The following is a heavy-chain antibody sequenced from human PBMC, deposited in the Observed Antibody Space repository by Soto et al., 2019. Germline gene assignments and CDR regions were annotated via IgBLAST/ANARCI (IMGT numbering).Heavy chain of an antibody. D-gene: IGHD3-3*01. J-gene: IGHJ4*02. CDR2: IYWDDDK. CDR1: GFSLTTSGVG. Sequence: QITLNESGPTVVKPAEPLTLTCTFSGFSLTTSGVGLGWIRQYPGTAPEWLPLIYWDDDKRYSPSLKSRLTITKDTSQNQVVLTMASVDPADTATYYCAHRILRTVFGLVTTTAIYFDFWGQGTPVVVSS. CDR3: AHRILRTVFGLVTTTAIYFDF. V-gene: IGHV2-5*02.